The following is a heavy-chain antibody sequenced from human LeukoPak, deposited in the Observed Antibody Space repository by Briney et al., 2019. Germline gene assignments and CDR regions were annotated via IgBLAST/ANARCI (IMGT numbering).Heavy chain of an antibody. CDR2: ISGSGGST. J-gene: IGHJ4*02. CDR3: AKRGIYGSGSYRIDY. CDR1: GFTFSSYA. V-gene: IGHV3-23*01. D-gene: IGHD3-10*01. Sequence: GGSLRLSCAASGFTFSSYAMSWVRQAPGKGLEWVSAISGSGGSTYYADSVKGRFTISRDNSKNTLYLQMNSLRAEDTAVYYCAKRGIYGSGSYRIDYWGQGTLVTVSS.